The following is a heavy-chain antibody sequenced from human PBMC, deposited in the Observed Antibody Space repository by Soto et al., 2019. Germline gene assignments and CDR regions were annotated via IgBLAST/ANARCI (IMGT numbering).Heavy chain of an antibody. D-gene: IGHD2-2*01. CDR1: GGSISSYY. V-gene: IGHV4-59*01. CDR3: ARENPYGSSTSCRWFDP. CDR2: IYYSGST. Sequence: PSETLSLTCTVSGGSISSYYWSWIRQPPGKGLEWIGYIYYSGSTNYNPTLKSRVTISVDTSKNQFSLKLSSVTAADTAVYYCARENPYGSSTSCRWFDPWGQGTLVTVSS. J-gene: IGHJ5*02.